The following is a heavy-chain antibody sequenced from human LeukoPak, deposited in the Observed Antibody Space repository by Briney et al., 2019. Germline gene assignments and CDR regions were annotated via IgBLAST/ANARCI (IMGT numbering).Heavy chain of an antibody. Sequence: ASVKVSCKASGYTYTSYAMNWVRQAPGQGLEWMGWINTNTGNPTYAQGSTGRFVFSLDTSVSTAYLQISSLKAEDTAVYFCARSYYNEQYYFDYWGQGTLVTVSS. CDR3: ARSYYNEQYYFDY. J-gene: IGHJ4*02. D-gene: IGHD3-22*01. V-gene: IGHV7-4-1*02. CDR1: GYTYTSYA. CDR2: INTNTGNP.